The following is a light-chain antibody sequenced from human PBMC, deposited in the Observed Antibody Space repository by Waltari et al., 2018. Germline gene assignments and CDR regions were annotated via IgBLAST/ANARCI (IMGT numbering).Light chain of an antibody. CDR2: DAS. CDR1: QSFSSC. CDR3: QQRSNWPPT. Sequence: EPVSTQSPATLSLSPGERATLPSRASQSFSSCFAWDQQKPGQAPRLLIYDASNRATGIPARFSGSGSGTDFTLTISSLEPEDFAVYYCQQRSNWPPTFGGGTKVEIK. V-gene: IGKV3-11*01. J-gene: IGKJ4*01.